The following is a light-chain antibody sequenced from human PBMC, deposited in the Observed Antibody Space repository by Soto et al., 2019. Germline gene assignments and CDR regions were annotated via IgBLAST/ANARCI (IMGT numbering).Light chain of an antibody. CDR1: SSDVGGYNF. CDR2: DVS. CDR3: SSYTSSSTGV. Sequence: QSVLTQPVSVSGSPGQSITISCTGTSSDVGGYNFVSWYQQHPGKAPKLMIYDVSNRPSGVSNRFSGPKSGNTASLTISGLQAEDEADYYCSSYTSSSTGVFGTGTKVTVL. V-gene: IGLV2-14*01. J-gene: IGLJ1*01.